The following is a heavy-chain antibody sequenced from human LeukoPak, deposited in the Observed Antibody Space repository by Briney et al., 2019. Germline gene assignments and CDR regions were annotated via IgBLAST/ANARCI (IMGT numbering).Heavy chain of an antibody. CDR3: VGTIASRGSEY. J-gene: IGHJ4*02. Sequence: PGGSLRLSCEASGFTFSSYAMSWVRQAPGMGLVWVSRLPPDELGIIYADSVKGRFTVSRDNAKNTVYLQMNNLRVDDTAMYYCVGTIASRGSEYWGQGALVTVSS. D-gene: IGHD6-6*01. V-gene: IGHV3-74*01. CDR2: LPPDELGI. CDR1: GFTFSSYA.